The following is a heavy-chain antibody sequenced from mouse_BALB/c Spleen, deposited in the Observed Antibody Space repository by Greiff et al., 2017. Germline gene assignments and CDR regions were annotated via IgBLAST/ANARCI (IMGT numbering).Heavy chain of an antibody. D-gene: IGHD3-1*01. CDR2: IWSGGST. J-gene: IGHJ3*01. V-gene: IGHV2-2*02. CDR1: GFSLTSYG. Sequence: QVQLKQSGPGLVQPSQSLSITCTVSGFSLTSYGVHWVRQSPGKGLEWLGVIWSGGSTDYNAAFISRLSISKDNSKSQVFFKMNSLQANDTAIYYCARGGGPSAWFAYWGQGTLVTVSA. CDR3: ARGGGPSAWFAY.